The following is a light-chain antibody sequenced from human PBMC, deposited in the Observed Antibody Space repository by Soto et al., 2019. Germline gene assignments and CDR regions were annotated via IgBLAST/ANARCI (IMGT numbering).Light chain of an antibody. J-gene: IGKJ4*01. CDR1: QSISNL. CDR2: AAS. V-gene: IGKV1-39*01. Sequence: DIQMTQSPSSLSASLGDRVTITCLASQSISNLLNWVQHKPGNAPKVLISAASTLQSGVPPRFSGSESGTDFTLTISSLQPEDSASYYCQQYYNSVLTFGGGTKVEIK. CDR3: QQYYNSVLT.